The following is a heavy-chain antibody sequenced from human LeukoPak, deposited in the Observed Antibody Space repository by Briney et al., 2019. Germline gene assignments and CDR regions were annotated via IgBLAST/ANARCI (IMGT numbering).Heavy chain of an antibody. Sequence: GGSLRLSCAASGFXFSDYAIHWVRQAPGKGLEWVAVISYDGTNKYYADSVKGRFTISRDNSKNTLYLQVNSLRAEDTAVYYCARDSYGMDVWGQGTTVTVSS. CDR3: ARDSYGMDV. CDR2: ISYDGTNK. J-gene: IGHJ6*02. CDR1: GFXFSDYA. V-gene: IGHV3-30-3*01.